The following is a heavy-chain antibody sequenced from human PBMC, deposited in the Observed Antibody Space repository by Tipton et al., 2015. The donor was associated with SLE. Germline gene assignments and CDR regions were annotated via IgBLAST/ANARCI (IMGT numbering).Heavy chain of an antibody. CDR1: GGSISSYY. Sequence: PGLVKPSETLSLTCTVSGGSISSYYWSWIRQPPGKGLEWIGYIYYSGSTNYNPSLKSRVTISVDTSKNQFSLKLSSVTAADTAVYYCARDRPSGNDAFDIWGQGTMVTVSS. CDR3: ARDRPSGNDAFDI. CDR2: IYYSGST. J-gene: IGHJ3*02. V-gene: IGHV4-59*01. D-gene: IGHD3-3*01.